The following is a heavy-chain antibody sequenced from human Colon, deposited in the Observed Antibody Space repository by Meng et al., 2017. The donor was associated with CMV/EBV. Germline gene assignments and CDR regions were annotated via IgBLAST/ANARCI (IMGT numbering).Heavy chain of an antibody. CDR1: GSTFTAYY. CDR2: INPNDGVT. CDR3: ARDKSGTSTRNWLDP. J-gene: IGHJ5*02. Sequence: SGSTFTAYYIHWVRQAPGQGLQWMGWINPNDGVTDYGETFQGRVTMTVDTSTSTANMELNRLTSDDTAIYYCARDKSGTSTRNWLDPWGQGTLVTVSS. V-gene: IGHV1-2*02. D-gene: IGHD1/OR15-1a*01.